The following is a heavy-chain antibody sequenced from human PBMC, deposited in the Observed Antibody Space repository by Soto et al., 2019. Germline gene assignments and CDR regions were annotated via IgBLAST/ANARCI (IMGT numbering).Heavy chain of an antibody. CDR2: ISYDGSNK. V-gene: IGHV3-30-3*01. CDR1: GFTFSSYA. J-gene: IGHJ4*02. CDR3: ARPKDIVATFPRVGYFDY. D-gene: IGHD5-12*01. Sequence: QVQLVESGGGVVQPGRSLRLSCAASGFTFSSYAMHWVRQAPGKGLEWVAVISYDGSNKYYADSVKGRFTISRDNSKNSLYLQMTSLRAEDTAVYYCARPKDIVATFPRVGYFDYWGQGTLVTVSS.